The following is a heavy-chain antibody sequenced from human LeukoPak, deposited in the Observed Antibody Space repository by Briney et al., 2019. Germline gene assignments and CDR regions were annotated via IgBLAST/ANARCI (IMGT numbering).Heavy chain of an antibody. CDR3: ARRIAAAGTYFDY. V-gene: IGHV4-4*07. J-gene: IGHJ4*02. CDR2: IYTSGST. Sequence: SETLSLTCTVSGGSISGYYWNWIRQPAGKGLEWIGRIYTSGSTNYNPSLKSRVTMSVDPSKNQVSLKLGSVTAADTAVYYCARRIAAAGTYFDYWGQGTLVTVSS. CDR1: GGSISGYY. D-gene: IGHD6-13*01.